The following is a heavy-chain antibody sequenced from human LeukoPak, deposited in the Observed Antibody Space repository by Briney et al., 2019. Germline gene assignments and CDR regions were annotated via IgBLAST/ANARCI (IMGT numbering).Heavy chain of an antibody. CDR2: ISDTGATT. D-gene: IGHD2-8*01. CDR1: GFTVTSNA. CDR3: AKDTSVGRYGTNGACSPFDY. J-gene: IGHJ4*02. V-gene: IGHV3-23*01. Sequence: PARSLTQTNTASGFTVTSNAMRRVGQATGKELKWVSAISDTGATTYDADSVKGRFTISRDNSRSTLYLQMNSLRAEDTALYYCAKDTSVGRYGTNGACSPFDYWGQGTLVTVSS.